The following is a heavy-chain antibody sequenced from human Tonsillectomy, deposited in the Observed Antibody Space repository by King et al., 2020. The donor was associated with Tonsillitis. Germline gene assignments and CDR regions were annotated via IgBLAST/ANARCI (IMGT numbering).Heavy chain of an antibody. V-gene: IGHV5-51*03. CDR1: GYNFTTYW. CDR2: IYPGDSDT. J-gene: IGHJ3*02. CDR3: ARPRSGWANDAFDI. Sequence: QLVQSGAEAKKPGDSLKISCKGSGYNFTTYWLDWVRQMPGKGLEWMGIIYPGDSDTRYSPSFQGQVTISADKSITTAYLQWSSLKASDTAIYYCARPRSGWANDAFDIWGQGTMVTVSS. D-gene: IGHD6-19*01.